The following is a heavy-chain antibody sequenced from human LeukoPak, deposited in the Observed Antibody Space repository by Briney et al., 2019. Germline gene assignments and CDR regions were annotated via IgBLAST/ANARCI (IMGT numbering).Heavy chain of an antibody. V-gene: IGHV3-48*03. CDR3: ARDLVRPDAF. CDR1: GFIFSDYV. CDR2: ISESGTAI. J-gene: IGHJ4*02. D-gene: IGHD1-26*01. Sequence: GRSLRLSCAASGFIFSDYVFYWVRQAPGKGLEWVAYISESGTAIYYADSVKGRFAVSRDNGKNSLYLQMHSLRVEDTAFYYCARDLVRPDAFWGQGTLVTVSS.